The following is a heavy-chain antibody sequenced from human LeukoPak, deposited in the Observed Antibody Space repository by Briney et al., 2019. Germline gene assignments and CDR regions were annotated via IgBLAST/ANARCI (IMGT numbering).Heavy chain of an antibody. CDR3: ARIPAGTGYFDY. J-gene: IGHJ4*02. CDR2: IDWDDDK. D-gene: IGHD6-19*01. V-gene: IGHV2-70*01. Sequence: SGPALAKPTQTLTLTCTFSGFSLSTSGMCVSWIRHPPGKALEWLALIDWDDDKYYSTSLKTRLTISKDTSKNQVVLTMTNMDPVDTATYYCARIPAGTGYFDYWGQGTLITVSS. CDR1: GFSLSTSGMC.